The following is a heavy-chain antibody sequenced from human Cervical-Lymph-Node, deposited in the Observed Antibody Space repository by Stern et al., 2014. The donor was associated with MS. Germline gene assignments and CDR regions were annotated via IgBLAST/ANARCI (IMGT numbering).Heavy chain of an antibody. CDR2: IIPTYGTT. Sequence: VHLVESGAEVKKPGSSVKVSCKASGDTFSNYAITWVRQAPGQGLEWMGGIIPTYGTTNFAQKFQDRVTFTADESTSTVYMELSSLTSEDTAVYYCARGVVVITTHYYFDYWGQGTLVTVSS. V-gene: IGHV1-69*01. CDR1: GDTFSNYA. D-gene: IGHD3-22*01. J-gene: IGHJ4*02. CDR3: ARGVVVITTHYYFDY.